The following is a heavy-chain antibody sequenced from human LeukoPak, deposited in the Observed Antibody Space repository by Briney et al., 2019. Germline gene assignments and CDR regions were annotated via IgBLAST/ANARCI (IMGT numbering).Heavy chain of an antibody. D-gene: IGHD5-18*01. CDR2: IYRSGST. CDR3: ARVPRTGYSYGYSYYYGMDV. Sequence: MSSETLSLTCAVYGGSFSGYYWSWIRQPPGKGLEWIGEIYRSGSTNYNPSLKSRVTISVDTSKNQFSLKLSSVTAADTAVYYCARVPRTGYSYGYSYYYGMDVWGQGTTVTVSS. J-gene: IGHJ6*02. CDR1: GGSFSGYY. V-gene: IGHV4-34*01.